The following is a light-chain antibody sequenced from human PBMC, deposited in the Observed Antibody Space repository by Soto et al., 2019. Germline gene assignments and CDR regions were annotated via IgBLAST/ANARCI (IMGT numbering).Light chain of an antibody. CDR3: SSYRNNTPWV. J-gene: IGLJ3*02. CDR2: DVS. V-gene: IGLV2-14*01. Sequence: QSVLTQPASVSGSPGQSITISCTGTSSDVGGYEYVSWYQQHPAKAPKLIIYDVSNRPAGVSSRFSGSKSGNTAFLTISGLHGEDGADYFCSSYRNNTPWVFGGGTKLTVL. CDR1: SSDVGGYEY.